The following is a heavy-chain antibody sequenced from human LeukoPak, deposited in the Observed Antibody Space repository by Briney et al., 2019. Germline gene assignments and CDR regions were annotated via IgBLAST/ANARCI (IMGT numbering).Heavy chain of an antibody. V-gene: IGHV3-74*01. D-gene: IGHD1-7*01. Sequence: PGRCLRLSCAASGVTFSSYWRHWVRHAPGKGLVWVSRIDTDGSNTAYADSVKGRFTISRDNAKNTLYLQMNSLRAEDTAVYYCTRGGTTLDYWGQGTLVTVSS. CDR1: GVTFSSYW. J-gene: IGHJ4*02. CDR2: IDTDGSNT. CDR3: TRGGTTLDY.